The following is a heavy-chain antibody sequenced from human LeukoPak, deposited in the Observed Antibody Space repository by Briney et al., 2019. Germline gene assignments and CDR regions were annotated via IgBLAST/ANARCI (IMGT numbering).Heavy chain of an antibody. V-gene: IGHV1-18*01. D-gene: IGHD3-22*01. CDR1: GYTFTSYG. J-gene: IGHJ4*02. CDR2: ISAYNGNT. CDR3: ARVWYYDSSGYEDHY. Sequence: EASVKVSCKASGYTFTSYGISWVRQAPGQGLEWMGWISAYNGNTNYAQKLQGRVTMTTDTSTSTAYMELRSLRSDDTAVYYCARVWYYDSSGYEDHYWGQGTLVTVSS.